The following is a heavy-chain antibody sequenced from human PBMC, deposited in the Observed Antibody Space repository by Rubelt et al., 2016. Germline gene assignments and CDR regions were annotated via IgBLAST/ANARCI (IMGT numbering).Heavy chain of an antibody. V-gene: IGHV4-39*01. Sequence: QLQLQESGPGLVKPSETLSLTCTVSGGSISSSSYYWGWIRQPPGKGLEWIGSIYYSGSTYYNPSLKSRVTISVDTSKNQFSLKLSSVTAADTAVYYCARHEYGWYFDLWGRGTLVTVSS. CDR1: GGSISSSSYY. D-gene: IGHD6-6*01. CDR2: IYYSGST. CDR3: ARHEYGWYFDL. J-gene: IGHJ2*01.